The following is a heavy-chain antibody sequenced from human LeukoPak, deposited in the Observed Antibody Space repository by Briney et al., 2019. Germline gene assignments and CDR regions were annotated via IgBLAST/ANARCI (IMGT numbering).Heavy chain of an antibody. D-gene: IGHD1-1*01. CDR2: ISGSGGST. CDR3: AKDPWYNWNDDWGYYFDY. J-gene: IGHJ4*02. CDR1: GFTFSSYA. V-gene: IGHV3-23*01. Sequence: GGSLRLSCAAPGFTFSSYAMSWVRQAPGKGLEWVSAISGSGGSTYYADSVKGRFTISRDNSKNTLYLQMNSLRAEDTAEYYCAKDPWYNWNDDWGYYFDYWGQGTLVTVSS.